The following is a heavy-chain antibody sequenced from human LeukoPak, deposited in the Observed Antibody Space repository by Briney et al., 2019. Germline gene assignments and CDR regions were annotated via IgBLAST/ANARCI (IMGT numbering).Heavy chain of an antibody. CDR2: IKEDGSDK. CDR1: EFTFSSYW. J-gene: IGHJ3*02. Sequence: GGSLRLSCAASEFTFSSYWMSWVRQAPGKGLEWVANIKEDGSDKYYVDSVKGRFTISRDNSKNTLYLQMNSLRAEDTAVYYCARELQGAFDIWGQGTMVTVSS. V-gene: IGHV3-7*03. CDR3: ARELQGAFDI. D-gene: IGHD2-15*01.